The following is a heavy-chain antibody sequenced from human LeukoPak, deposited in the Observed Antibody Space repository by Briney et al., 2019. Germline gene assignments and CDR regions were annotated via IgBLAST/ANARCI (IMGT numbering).Heavy chain of an antibody. Sequence: GGSLRLSCTASGFTFSNYAMSWVRQAPGKGLEWGSAVSGRRGSTYYADSVKGRYTISRDNSKNKLYLQMNSLRAEDTAVYYCATVWFRRFDYWGQGILVTVSS. V-gene: IGHV3-23*01. CDR3: ATVWFRRFDY. CDR2: VSGRRGST. J-gene: IGHJ4*02. D-gene: IGHD3-16*01. CDR1: GFTFSNYA.